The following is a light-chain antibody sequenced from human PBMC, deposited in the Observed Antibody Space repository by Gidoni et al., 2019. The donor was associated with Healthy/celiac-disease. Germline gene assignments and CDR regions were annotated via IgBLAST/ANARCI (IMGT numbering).Light chain of an antibody. CDR2: GAS. Sequence: EIVLTQSPGTLSLSPGERATLSCRASQSVSSSYLAWYQQKPGQAHRLLMYGASSRATGIPDRFSGSGSGTDFTLTISRLEPEDFAVYYCQQYGRSPLTFGGGTKVEIK. J-gene: IGKJ4*01. CDR1: QSVSSSY. CDR3: QQYGRSPLT. V-gene: IGKV3-20*01.